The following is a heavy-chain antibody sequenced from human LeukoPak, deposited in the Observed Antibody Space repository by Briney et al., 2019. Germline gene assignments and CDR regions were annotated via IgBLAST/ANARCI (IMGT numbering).Heavy chain of an antibody. J-gene: IGHJ4*02. CDR1: GGSFSGYY. CDR3: ASRPGAVAGTAFGGDFDY. V-gene: IGHV4-34*01. Sequence: SESLTLSCAAYGGSFSGYYWSWVRQAPGKGLEWVGDINHSGSTNYNASLQSRVTISVDTSKNQFSLKLSSVTAADTAVYYCASRPGAVAGTAFGGDFDYWGQGTLVTVSS. CDR2: INHSGST. D-gene: IGHD6-19*01.